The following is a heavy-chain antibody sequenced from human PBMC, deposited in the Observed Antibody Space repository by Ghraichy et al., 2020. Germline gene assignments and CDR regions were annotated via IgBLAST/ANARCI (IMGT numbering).Heavy chain of an antibody. V-gene: IGHV1-24*01. CDR1: GYTLTELS. CDR2: FDPEDGET. CDR3: ATPALGLGELSLRG. Sequence: ASVKVSCKVSGYTLTELSMHWVRQAPGKGLEWMGGFDPEDGETIYAQKFQGRVTMTEDTSTDTAYMELSSLRSEDTAVYYCATPALGLGELSLRGWGQGTLVTVSS. D-gene: IGHD3-16*02. J-gene: IGHJ4*02.